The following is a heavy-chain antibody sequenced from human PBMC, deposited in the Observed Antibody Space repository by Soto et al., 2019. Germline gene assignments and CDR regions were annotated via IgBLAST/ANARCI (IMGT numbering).Heavy chain of an antibody. D-gene: IGHD4-4*01. CDR3: AIGTTIVALYYYYGMAV. CDR2: IIPISGTA. CDR1: GGPLSSYT. J-gene: IGHJ6*02. V-gene: IGHV1-69*01. Sequence: QVQLVQSGADVKQPGSSVRVSCKASGGPLSSYTVSWERQAPGQGLEWMGGIIPISGTANYAQSFQGRVTINADESTSTAYLDLSSRRSYDSAVYYCAIGTTIVALYYYYGMAVWGQVTTVTVSS.